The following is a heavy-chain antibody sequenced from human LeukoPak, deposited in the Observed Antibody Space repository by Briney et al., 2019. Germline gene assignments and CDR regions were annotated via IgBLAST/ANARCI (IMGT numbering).Heavy chain of an antibody. V-gene: IGHV3-30*18. D-gene: IGHD4-23*01. J-gene: IGHJ4*02. CDR2: ISYDGSNK. Sequence: GRSLRLSCAASGFTFSSYGMHWVRQAPGKGLGWGAVISYDGSNKYYADSVKGRFTISRDNSKNTLYLQMNSLRAEDTAVYYCAKELRYYGGYDYWGQGTLVTVSS. CDR3: AKELRYYGGYDY. CDR1: GFTFSSYG.